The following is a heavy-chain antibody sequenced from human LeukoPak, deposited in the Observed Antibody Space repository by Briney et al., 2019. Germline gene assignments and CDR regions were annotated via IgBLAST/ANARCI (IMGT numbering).Heavy chain of an antibody. CDR1: GFTFSSYW. Sequence: GGSLRLSCAASGFTFSSYWMSWVRQAPGKGLEWVANIKQDGSEKYYVDSVKGRFTISRDNAKNSLYLQMNSLRAEDTAVYYCARVHRGYSYGLNEGLDYWGQGTLVTVSS. CDR3: ARVHRGYSYGLNEGLDY. CDR2: IKQDGSEK. V-gene: IGHV3-7*01. J-gene: IGHJ4*02. D-gene: IGHD5-18*01.